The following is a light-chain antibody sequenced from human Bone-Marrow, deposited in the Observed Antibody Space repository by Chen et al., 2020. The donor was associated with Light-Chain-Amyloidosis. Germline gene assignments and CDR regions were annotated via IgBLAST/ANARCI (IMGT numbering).Light chain of an antibody. V-gene: IGLV2-14*01. CDR1: SSDVGGDNH. Sequence: QSALTQPPSLSESPGQSITISCTGTSSDVGGDNHVSWYQQHPDKAPKLRIYEVTTRPSWVPDRFSGSKSDNTASLTISGLQTEDEADYFCSSYTITNTLVFGSGTRVTVL. CDR2: EVT. CDR3: SSYTITNTLV. J-gene: IGLJ1*01.